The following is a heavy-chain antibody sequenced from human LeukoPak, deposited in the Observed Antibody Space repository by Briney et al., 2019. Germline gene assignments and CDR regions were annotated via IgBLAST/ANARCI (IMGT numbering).Heavy chain of an antibody. CDR2: IYYSGST. Sequence: SETLSLTCTVSGGSISSSSYYWGWIRQPPGKGLEWIGSIYYSGSTYYNPSLKSRVTISVDTSKNQFSLKLSSVTAADTAVYYCARDFRPEYYYDSSGYYKGHFDNWGQGTLVTVSS. D-gene: IGHD3-22*01. V-gene: IGHV4-39*07. J-gene: IGHJ4*02. CDR1: GGSISSSSYY. CDR3: ARDFRPEYYYDSSGYYKGHFDN.